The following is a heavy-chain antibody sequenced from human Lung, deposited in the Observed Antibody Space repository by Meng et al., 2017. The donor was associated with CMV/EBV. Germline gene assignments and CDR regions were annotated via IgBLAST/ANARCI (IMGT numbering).Heavy chain of an antibody. J-gene: IGHJ4*02. V-gene: IGHV1-69*10. CDR3: ARRYCSGGSRYKQFDY. D-gene: IGHD2-15*01. CDR1: GGTFSSYA. Sequence: SXXVSXKASGGTFSSYAISWVRQAPGQGLEWMGGIIPILGIANYAQKFQGRVTITADKSTSTAYMELSSLRSEDTAVYYCARRYCSGGSRYKQFDYWVQGTXVTVSS. CDR2: IIPILGIA.